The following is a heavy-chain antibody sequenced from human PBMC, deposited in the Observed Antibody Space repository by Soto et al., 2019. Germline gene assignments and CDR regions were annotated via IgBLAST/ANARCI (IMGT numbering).Heavy chain of an antibody. CDR1: GGSVSSGSYY. CDR2: IYYSGST. CDR3: ARRDYIWGSYRPVPHAFDI. J-gene: IGHJ3*02. D-gene: IGHD3-16*02. V-gene: IGHV4-61*01. Sequence: SETLSLTCTVSGGSVSSGSYYWSWIRQPPGKGLEWIGYIYYSGSTNYNPSLKSRVTISVDTSKNQFSLKLSSVTAADTAVYYCARRDYIWGSYRPVPHAFDIWGQGTMVTVSS.